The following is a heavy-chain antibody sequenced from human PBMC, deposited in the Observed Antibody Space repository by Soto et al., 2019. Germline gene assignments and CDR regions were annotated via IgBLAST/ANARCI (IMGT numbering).Heavy chain of an antibody. J-gene: IGHJ4*02. D-gene: IGHD3-10*01. Sequence: ASVKVSCKASGYSFISLGITWVRQAPGQGLEWMGWISGYNGNTYYAQKLQGRVTMTTDTSTSTAYMELRSLRSEDTAVYYCVRVSPIGSTFRGSNGIDSWAKEPLVTVS. CDR2: ISGYNGNT. CDR1: GYSFISLG. CDR3: VRVSPIGSTFRGSNGIDS. V-gene: IGHV1-18*01.